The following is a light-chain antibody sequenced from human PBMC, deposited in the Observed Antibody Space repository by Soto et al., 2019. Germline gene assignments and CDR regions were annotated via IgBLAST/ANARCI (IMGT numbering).Light chain of an antibody. J-gene: IGKJ1*01. Sequence: ENVLTQSPGTLSLSPGERATLSCRASQSVSSSYLAWYQQKPGQAPGLLIYGASSRATGIPDRFSGSGSGTDFTLTISRLEPEDFAVYYCQQYGSSPRTFGQGTKVEIQ. V-gene: IGKV3-20*01. CDR2: GAS. CDR1: QSVSSSY. CDR3: QQYGSSPRT.